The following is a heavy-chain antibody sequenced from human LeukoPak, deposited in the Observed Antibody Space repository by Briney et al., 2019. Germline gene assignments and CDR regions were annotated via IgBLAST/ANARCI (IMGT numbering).Heavy chain of an antibody. CDR2: IRYDGSNK. Sequence: TGGSLRLSCAASGFTFSSYAMHWVRQAPGKGLEWVAFIRYDGSNKYYADSVKGRFTISRDNSKNTLYLQMNSLRAEDTAVYYCAKDRTVAIYYYYMDVWGKGTTVTISS. J-gene: IGHJ6*03. V-gene: IGHV3-30*02. CDR3: AKDRTVAIYYYYMDV. CDR1: GFTFSSYA. D-gene: IGHD2-15*01.